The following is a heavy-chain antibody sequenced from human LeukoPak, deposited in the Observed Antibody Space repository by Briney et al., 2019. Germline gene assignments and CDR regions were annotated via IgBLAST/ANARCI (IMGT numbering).Heavy chain of an antibody. CDR2: IFYSGST. CDR1: GGSISTSSYY. D-gene: IGHD5-18*01. Sequence: SETLSLTCTVSGGSISTSSYYWGWVRQPPGKGLEWIGNIFYSGSTYYSPSLKSRVTISLDTSRNQFSLKLNSVTAADTAVYYCARRATTERGHSYGLDFWGQGTLVTVSS. CDR3: ARRATTERGHSYGLDF. J-gene: IGHJ4*02. V-gene: IGHV4-39*07.